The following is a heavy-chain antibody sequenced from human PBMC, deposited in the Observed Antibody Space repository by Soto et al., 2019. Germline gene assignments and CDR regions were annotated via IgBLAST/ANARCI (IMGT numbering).Heavy chain of an antibody. J-gene: IGHJ6*02. CDR2: ISAYNGNT. V-gene: IGHV1-18*01. D-gene: IGHD3-9*01. CDR3: VLYCGADYYGKDV. Sequence: GASVKVSCKASGYTFTSYGISWVRQAPGQGLEWMGWISAYNGNTNYAQKLQGRVTMTTDTSTSTAYMELRSLRSDDAAVYYFVLYCGADYYGKDVWSRGTTVTGS. CDR1: GYTFTSYG.